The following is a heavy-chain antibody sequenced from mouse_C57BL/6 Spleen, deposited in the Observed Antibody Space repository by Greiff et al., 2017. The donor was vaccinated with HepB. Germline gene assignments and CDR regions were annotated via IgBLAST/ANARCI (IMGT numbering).Heavy chain of an antibody. J-gene: IGHJ3*01. Sequence: LVESGPELVKPGASVKLSCKASGYTFTSYDINWVKQRPGQGLEWIGWIYPRDGSTKYNEKFKGKATLTVDTSSSTAYMELHSLTSEDSAVYFCARGYYGSSPAWFAYWGQGTLVTVSA. V-gene: IGHV1-85*01. CDR3: ARGYYGSSPAWFAY. CDR1: GYTFTSYD. CDR2: IYPRDGST. D-gene: IGHD1-1*01.